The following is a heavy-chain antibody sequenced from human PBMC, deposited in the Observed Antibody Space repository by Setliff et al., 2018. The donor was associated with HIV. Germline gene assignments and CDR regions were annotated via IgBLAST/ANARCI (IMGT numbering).Heavy chain of an antibody. Sequence: GASVKVSCKASGYTFTSYGISWVRQAPGQGLEWMGWIGEYNGDTKYAQKLQGRVTMTKDTSTSTAYMELRSLRSDDTAVYYCARDSSFNMDVWGKGTTVTVSS. V-gene: IGHV1-18*01. CDR1: GYTFTSYG. J-gene: IGHJ6*03. CDR2: IGEYNGDT. CDR3: ARDSSFNMDV.